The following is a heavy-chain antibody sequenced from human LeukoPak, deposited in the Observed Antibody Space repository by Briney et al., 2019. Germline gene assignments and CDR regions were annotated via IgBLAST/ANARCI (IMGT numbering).Heavy chain of an antibody. CDR3: AKELILRPTGTVAFDI. CDR1: GFTFSSYA. V-gene: IGHV3-23*01. CDR2: ISGSGGST. Sequence: GGSLRLSCVASGFTFSSYAMHWVRQAPGKGLEWVSAISGSGGSTYYADSVKGRFTISRDNSKNTVYLQMNSLRAEDTAVYYCAKELILRPTGTVAFDIWGRGTPVPVSS. D-gene: IGHD1-1*01. J-gene: IGHJ3*02.